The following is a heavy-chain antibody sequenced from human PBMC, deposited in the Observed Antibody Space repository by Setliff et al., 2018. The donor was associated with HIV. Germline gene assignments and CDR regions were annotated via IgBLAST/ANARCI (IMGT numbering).Heavy chain of an antibody. D-gene: IGHD6-13*01. CDR2: IIPMFGTG. V-gene: IGHV1-69*05. CDR3: ARVGHSSSYHYYGMDV. Sequence: SVKVSCKTSGGTFSSYGISWVRQAPGQGLGWMGGIIPMFGTGFYAQKFQGRVTITTDESRSTAYMELSSLSSEDTAVFYCARVGHSSSYHYYGMDVWGQGTTVTVSS. J-gene: IGHJ6*02. CDR1: GGTFSSYG.